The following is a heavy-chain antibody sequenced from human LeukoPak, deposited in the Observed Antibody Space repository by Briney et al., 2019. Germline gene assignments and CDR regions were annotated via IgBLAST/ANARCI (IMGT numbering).Heavy chain of an antibody. J-gene: IGHJ5*02. CDR2: INHSGST. CDR3: ARDLGYDFWSGYYENWFDP. CDR1: GGSISSSSYY. V-gene: IGHV4-39*07. D-gene: IGHD3-3*01. Sequence: SETLSLTCTVSGGSISSSSYYWGWIRQPPGKGLEWIGEINHSGSTNYNPSLKSRVTISVDTSKNQFSLKLSSVTAADTAVYYCARDLGYDFWSGYYENWFDPWGQGTLVTVSS.